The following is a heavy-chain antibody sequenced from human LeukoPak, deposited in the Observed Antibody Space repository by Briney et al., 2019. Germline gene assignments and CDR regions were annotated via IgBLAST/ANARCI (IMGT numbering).Heavy chain of an antibody. J-gene: IGHJ4*02. V-gene: IGHV3-48*01. CDR1: GFTFSSYS. Sequence: GGSLRLSCAASGFTFSSYSMNWVRQAPGKGLEWVSYISSSSSTIYYADSVKGRFTISRDNSKNTLYLQMSSLRAEDTAVYYCAKDQGIAAAGTLFDYWGQGTLVTVSS. CDR2: ISSSSSTI. CDR3: AKDQGIAAAGTLFDY. D-gene: IGHD6-13*01.